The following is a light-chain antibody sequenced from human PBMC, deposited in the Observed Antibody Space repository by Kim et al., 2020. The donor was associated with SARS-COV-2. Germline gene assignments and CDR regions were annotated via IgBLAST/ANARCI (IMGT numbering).Light chain of an antibody. V-gene: IGLV1-44*01. CDR2: SNN. CDR1: SCNTGSNT. CDR3: AAWDDSLNAVV. J-gene: IGLJ2*01. Sequence: GQRDTISCSGRSCNTGSNTVNWYQQRPGTAPNLLIYSNNQRPSGVPDRFSGSKSGTSASLAISGLQSEDEADYYCAAWDDSLNAVVFGGGTQLTVL.